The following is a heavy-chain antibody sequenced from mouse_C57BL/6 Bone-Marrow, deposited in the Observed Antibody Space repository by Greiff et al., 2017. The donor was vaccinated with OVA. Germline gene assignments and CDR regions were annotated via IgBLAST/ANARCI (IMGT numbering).Heavy chain of an antibody. J-gene: IGHJ3*01. CDR2: INPGSGGT. CDR3: ARDGYYEGFAY. Sequence: QVQLQQSGAELVRPGTSVKVSCKASGYAFTNYLIEWVKQRPGQGLEWIGVINPGSGGTNYNEKFKGKATLTADKSSSTAYMQLSSLTSEESAVYFCARDGYYEGFAYWGQGTLVTVSA. D-gene: IGHD2-3*01. V-gene: IGHV1-54*01. CDR1: GYAFTNYL.